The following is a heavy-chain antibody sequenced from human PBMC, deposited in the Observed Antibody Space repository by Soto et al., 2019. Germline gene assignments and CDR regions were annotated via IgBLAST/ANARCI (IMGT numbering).Heavy chain of an antibody. CDR3: ARAMANYFDY. J-gene: IGHJ4*02. V-gene: IGHV4-31*03. CDR1: GGSVSSDDYS. D-gene: IGHD2-8*01. Sequence: QVQLQESGPGLVKPSQTLSVTCTVSGGSVSSDDYSWSWIRQHPGKGLEWIGYSRDSGRTYYNPSLEGRVTISVDTSKNQFSLRLRSVTAADTAVYYCARAMANYFDYWGQGTLVTASS. CDR2: SRDSGRT.